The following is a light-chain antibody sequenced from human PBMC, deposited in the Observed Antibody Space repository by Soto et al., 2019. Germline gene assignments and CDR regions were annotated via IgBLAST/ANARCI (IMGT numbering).Light chain of an antibody. CDR3: QQRSNWPPIT. Sequence: EIVLTQSPATLSLSPGERATLSCRASQSVSSYLAWYQQKPGQAPRLLIYDASNRATGIPARFSGSGSGTAXXXXXXXXXXXXXAVYYCQQRSNWPPITFGQXTRLEIK. CDR2: DAS. J-gene: IGKJ5*01. V-gene: IGKV3-11*01. CDR1: QSVSSY.